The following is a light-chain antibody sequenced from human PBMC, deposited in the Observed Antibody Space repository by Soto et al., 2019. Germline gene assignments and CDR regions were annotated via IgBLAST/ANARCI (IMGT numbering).Light chain of an antibody. V-gene: IGKV1-39*01. CDR2: AAS. J-gene: IGKJ3*01. Sequence: DIQMTQSPSSLSASVGDRVTITCRASQSISSSLNWYQQKPGKAPKLLIYAASSLQSGVPSRFSGSGSGTDFTHTISSLQPDDLSTYYCQQRYSTPFTFGPGPKVDNK. CDR1: QSISSS. CDR3: QQRYSTPFT.